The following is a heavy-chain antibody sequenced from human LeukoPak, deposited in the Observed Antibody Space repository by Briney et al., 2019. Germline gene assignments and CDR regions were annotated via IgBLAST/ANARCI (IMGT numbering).Heavy chain of an antibody. CDR2: ITSTGSTM. CDR1: GFTFSSYE. CDR3: HTMIGQDAFDI. Sequence: PGGSLRLSCAASGFTFSSYEMNWVRQAPGKGLEWVSYITSTGSTMYYADSVKGRFTISRDNAKNSLYLQMNSLRAEDTAVYYCHTMIGQDAFDIWGQGTMVSVSS. J-gene: IGHJ3*02. V-gene: IGHV3-48*03. D-gene: IGHD3-22*01.